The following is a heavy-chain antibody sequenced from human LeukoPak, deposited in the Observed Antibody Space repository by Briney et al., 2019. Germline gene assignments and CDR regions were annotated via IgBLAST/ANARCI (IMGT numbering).Heavy chain of an antibody. J-gene: IGHJ4*02. CDR1: GFTLSSYW. V-gene: IGHV3-74*01. CDR3: ARSSNSWSYFDY. CDR2: ITSDGGTT. Sequence: GGSLRLSCAASGFTLSSYWMHWVRQAPGKGLVWVSHITSDGGTTNYADSVKGRFTISRDNAQNTLYLQMNSLRAEDTAVYYCARSSNSWSYFDYWGQGTLVTVSS. D-gene: IGHD6-13*01.